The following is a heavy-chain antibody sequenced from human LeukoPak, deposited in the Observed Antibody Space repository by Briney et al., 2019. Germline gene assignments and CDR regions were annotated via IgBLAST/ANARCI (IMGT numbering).Heavy chain of an antibody. CDR2: INSDGSST. CDR3: ARGRDSSAYPYFDY. V-gene: IGHV3-74*01. D-gene: IGHD3-22*01. J-gene: IGHJ4*02. Sequence: HSGGSLRLSCAASGFTFSGYWMHWVRQVPGKGLVWVSRINSDGSSTNYADSVKGRFTISRDNAKSTLYLKMNSLRAEDTAVYYCARGRDSSAYPYFDYWGQGTLVTVSS. CDR1: GFTFSGYW.